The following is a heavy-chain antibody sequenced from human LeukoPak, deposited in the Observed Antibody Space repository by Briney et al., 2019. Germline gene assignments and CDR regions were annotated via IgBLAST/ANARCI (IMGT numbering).Heavy chain of an antibody. D-gene: IGHD2-8*02. J-gene: IGHJ4*02. Sequence: GGSLRLSCAASGFTFSSYEMNWARQAPGKGLEWISYISASGTITHYADSVEGRFTISRDNAKNSLYLQMNSLRAEDTAIYYCATYRQVLLPFESWGQGTLVTVSS. CDR3: ATYRQVLLPFES. CDR1: GFTFSSYE. CDR2: ISASGTIT. V-gene: IGHV3-48*03.